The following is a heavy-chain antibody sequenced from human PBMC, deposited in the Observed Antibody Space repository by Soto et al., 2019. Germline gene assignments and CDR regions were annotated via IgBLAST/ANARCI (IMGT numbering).Heavy chain of an antibody. V-gene: IGHV5-51*01. CDR2: IYPGDLDT. CDR1: GYSFTSYW. J-gene: IGHJ6*02. Sequence: GEALKISCKGSGYSFTSYWVAWVRQTPGKGLEWLGIIYPGDLDTRYTSSFQGHVIISADKSSSTVYLQWSSLKASDTAMYYCARSIAVTGTYFPGLDVWGQGTPDTVSS. D-gene: IGHD6-19*01. CDR3: ARSIAVTGTYFPGLDV.